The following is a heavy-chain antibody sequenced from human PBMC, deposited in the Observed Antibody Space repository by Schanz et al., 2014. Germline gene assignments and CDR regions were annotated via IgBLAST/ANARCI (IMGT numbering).Heavy chain of an antibody. V-gene: IGHV1-46*03. D-gene: IGHD6-13*01. CDR3: ARDGVDAAAGGDY. CDR2: INPSGGST. Sequence: QVHLVQSGTEVKKPGASVKVSCKASGYTFTSYSMHWVRQAPGQGLEWMGMINPSGGSTTYAQKCRGRVTMARDTSTSTVYMELSSLRSEDTSVYYCARDGVDAAAGGDYWGQGTLVTVSS. CDR1: GYTFTSYS. J-gene: IGHJ4*02.